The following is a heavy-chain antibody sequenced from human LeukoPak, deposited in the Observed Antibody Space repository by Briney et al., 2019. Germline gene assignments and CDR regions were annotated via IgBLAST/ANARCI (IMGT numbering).Heavy chain of an antibody. CDR1: GGSIRSGSYF. J-gene: IGHJ4*02. V-gene: IGHV4-61*02. CDR2: IYTSGST. D-gene: IGHD3-22*01. CDR3: ASRNYYDSTGYFPY. Sequence: PSETLSLTCSVSGGSIRSGSYFWNWIRQPAGKGLEWIGRIYTSGSTNYNPSLQSRVTISVDKSKNQFSLKLNSVTAADTAIYYCASRNYYDSTGYFPYWGQGTLVTVSS.